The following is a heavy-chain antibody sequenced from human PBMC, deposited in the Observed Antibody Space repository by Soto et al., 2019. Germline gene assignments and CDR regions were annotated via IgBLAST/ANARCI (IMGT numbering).Heavy chain of an antibody. J-gene: IGHJ4*01. V-gene: IGHV3-15*07. CDR1: GLMFSNYG. Sequence: GGPLRLSCAVSGLMFSNYGVHWVSQAPGKGLEWVGRIKSKTDGGTTEYAAPVKGRFTISRDDSKNTLYLQMNSLRAEDTAVYYCARASSYGDYPYYFDYLGHGTLVTVSS. CDR2: IKSKTDGGTT. D-gene: IGHD4-17*01. CDR3: ARASSYGDYPYYFDY.